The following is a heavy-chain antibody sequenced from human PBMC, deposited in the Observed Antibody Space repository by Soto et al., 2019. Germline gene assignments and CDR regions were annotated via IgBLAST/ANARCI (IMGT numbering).Heavy chain of an antibody. D-gene: IGHD6-13*01. Sequence: PGGSLRLSCAASGFTFSSYWMHWVRQAPGKGLVWVSRINSDGSSTTHADSVKGRFTISRDNAKNTVYLQMNSLRAEDTAVYYCASKHSSRAFDYGGQGTLVTVSS. CDR2: INSDGSST. V-gene: IGHV3-74*01. CDR3: ASKHSSRAFDY. J-gene: IGHJ4*02. CDR1: GFTFSSYW.